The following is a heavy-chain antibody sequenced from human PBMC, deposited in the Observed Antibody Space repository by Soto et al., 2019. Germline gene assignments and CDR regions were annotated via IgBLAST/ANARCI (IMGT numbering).Heavy chain of an antibody. D-gene: IGHD1-26*01. CDR3: ASDLRGSYYGAFDI. CDR2: IYYSGST. J-gene: IGHJ3*02. V-gene: IGHV4-30-4*01. Sequence: SETLSLTCTVSGGSISSGDYYWSGSRQPPGKGLEWIGYIYYSGSTYYNPSLKSRVTISVDTSKNQFSLKLSSVTAADTAVYYCASDLRGSYYGAFDIWGQGTMVTVSS. CDR1: GGSISSGDYY.